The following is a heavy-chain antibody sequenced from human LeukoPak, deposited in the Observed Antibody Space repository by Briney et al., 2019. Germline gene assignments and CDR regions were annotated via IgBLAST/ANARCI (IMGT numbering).Heavy chain of an antibody. D-gene: IGHD6-25*01. CDR3: ARDSSGVGLLVY. Sequence: SETLSLTCTVSGGSISSYYWSWIRQPPGKGLEWIGYIYYSGSTNYNPSLKSRVTISVDTSKNQFSLKLSSVTAADTAVYYCARDSSGVGLLVYWGQGTLVTVSS. CDR2: IYYSGST. CDR1: GGSISSYY. V-gene: IGHV4-59*01. J-gene: IGHJ4*02.